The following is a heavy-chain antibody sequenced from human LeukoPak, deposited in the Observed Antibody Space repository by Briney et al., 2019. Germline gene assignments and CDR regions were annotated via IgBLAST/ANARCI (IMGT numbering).Heavy chain of an antibody. V-gene: IGHV4-39*07. Sequence: PSETLSLTCTVSGGSISSSSYYWGWIRQPPGKGLEWIGSIYYSGSTYYNPSLKSRVTISVDTSKNQFSLKLSSVTAADTAVYYCARVVGIAAAADYWGQGTLVTVSS. CDR2: IYYSGST. CDR3: ARVVGIAAAADY. CDR1: GGSISSSSYY. D-gene: IGHD6-13*01. J-gene: IGHJ4*02.